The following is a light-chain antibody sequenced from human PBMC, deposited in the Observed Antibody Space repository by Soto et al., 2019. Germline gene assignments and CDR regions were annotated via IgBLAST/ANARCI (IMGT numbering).Light chain of an antibody. CDR1: QSISSW. CDR2: KAS. CDR3: QQYSDNWK. V-gene: IGKV1-5*03. Sequence: DILMTQAPSTLSASVGDRVTITFRASQSISSWLAWYQQKPGTAPNLLIYKASTLQSGVPSRFSGSGSGTEFTLTISSLQPDDSATYYCQQYSDNWKFGQGTKVDIK. J-gene: IGKJ1*01.